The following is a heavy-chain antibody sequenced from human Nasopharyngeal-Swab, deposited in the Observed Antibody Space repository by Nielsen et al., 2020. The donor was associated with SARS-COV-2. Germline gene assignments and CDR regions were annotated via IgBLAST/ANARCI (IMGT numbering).Heavy chain of an antibody. D-gene: IGHD1-26*01. J-gene: IGHJ4*02. V-gene: IGHV4-4*02. CDR1: GGSISRNNW. Sequence: SETLSLTCTVSGGSISRNNWWAWVRQPPGKGLQWIGEVGHRGSTNYNPSLESRVTISLDESKNQFSLNLRSVTTADTAVYYCARNLYTTTWKTLFDFWGQGTLVTVSS. CDR3: ARNLYTTTWKTLFDF. CDR2: VGHRGST.